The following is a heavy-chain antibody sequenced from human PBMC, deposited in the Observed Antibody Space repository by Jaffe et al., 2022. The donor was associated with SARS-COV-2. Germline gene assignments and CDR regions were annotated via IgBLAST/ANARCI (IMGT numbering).Heavy chain of an antibody. J-gene: IGHJ4*02. Sequence: QVQLVESGGGVVQPGRSLRLSCAASGFTFSSYAMHWVRQAPGKGLEWVAVISYDGSNKYYADSVKGRFTISRDNSKNTLYLQMNSLRAEDTAVYYCARDGFSGSYFDYWGQGTLVTVSS. V-gene: IGHV3-30-3*01. D-gene: IGHD1-26*01. CDR1: GFTFSSYA. CDR2: ISYDGSNK. CDR3: ARDGFSGSYFDY.